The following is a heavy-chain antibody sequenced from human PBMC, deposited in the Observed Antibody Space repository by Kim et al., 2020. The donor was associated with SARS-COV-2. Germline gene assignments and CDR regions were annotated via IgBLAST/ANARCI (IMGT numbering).Heavy chain of an antibody. CDR1: GFTFSSYA. D-gene: IGHD4-17*01. J-gene: IGHJ5*02. Sequence: GGSLRLSCAASGFTFSSYAMHWVRQAPGKGLEWVAVIWYDGSNKYYADSVKGRFTISRDNSKNTLYLQMNSLRAEDTAVYYCAKRNPMTTVTGGTQGWFDPWGQGTLVTVSS. CDR2: IWYDGSNK. V-gene: IGHV3-33*06. CDR3: AKRNPMTTVTGGTQGWFDP.